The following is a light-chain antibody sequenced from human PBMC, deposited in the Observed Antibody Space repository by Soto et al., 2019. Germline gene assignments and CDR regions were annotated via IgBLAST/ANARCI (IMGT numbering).Light chain of an antibody. Sequence: QLVLTQPPSVSGAPGQTGTISCTGGTSNIGAGYDVHWYQHHPGTAPTLFIYGDNNRPPGVPERFFGSKSGASASLAIPGLQAEDEGDYCCQSYDSGLGGFVLFGGGTQLTVL. CDR2: GDN. J-gene: IGLJ2*01. V-gene: IGLV1-40*01. CDR3: QSYDSGLGGFVL. CDR1: TSNIGAGYD.